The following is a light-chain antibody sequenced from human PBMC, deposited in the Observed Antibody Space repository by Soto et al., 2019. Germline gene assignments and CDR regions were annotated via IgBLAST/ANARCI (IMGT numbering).Light chain of an antibody. Sequence: QSVLTQPASVSGSPGQSITISCTGTSSDIGFYNFVSWYQQHPGKAPKLMIYEVSNRPSGVSNRFSGSKSGNTASLTISGLQAEDESDYYCSSYAGSSTLHVLFGGGTQLTVL. CDR2: EVS. J-gene: IGLJ2*01. CDR1: SSDIGFYNF. V-gene: IGLV2-14*01. CDR3: SSYAGSSTLHVL.